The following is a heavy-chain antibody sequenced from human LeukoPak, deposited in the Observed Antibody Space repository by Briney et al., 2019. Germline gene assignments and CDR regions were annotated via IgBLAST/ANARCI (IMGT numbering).Heavy chain of an antibody. D-gene: IGHD5-12*01. CDR1: GYSFKGYYGYY. V-gene: IGHV1-2*02. CDR2: INPNTGDT. Sequence: ASVKVSCKASGYSFKGYYGYYMYWVRQAPGQGLEWMGWINPNTGDTNYAQKFQGRVAMTRDTSISTAYVELRRLKSDDTAVYYCARAIWDADGYASLDIWGQGTMVTVSS. CDR3: ARAIWDADGYASLDI. J-gene: IGHJ3*02.